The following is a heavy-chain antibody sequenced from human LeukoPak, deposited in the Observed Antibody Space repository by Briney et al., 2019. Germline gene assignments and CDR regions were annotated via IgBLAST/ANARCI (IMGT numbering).Heavy chain of an antibody. J-gene: IGHJ4*02. Sequence: AAVKVCCKASGYTFTGYYMHWVRQAPGQGLEWMGWINPNSGGTNYAQKFQGRVTMTRDTSISTAYMELSRLRSDDTAVYYCARDWGAAAGVVDYWGQRTVVPVSS. CDR2: INPNSGGT. V-gene: IGHV1-2*02. CDR3: ARDWGAAAGVVDY. D-gene: IGHD6-13*01. CDR1: GYTFTGYY.